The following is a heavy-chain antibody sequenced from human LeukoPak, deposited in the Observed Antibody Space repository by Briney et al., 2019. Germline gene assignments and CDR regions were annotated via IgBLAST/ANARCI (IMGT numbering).Heavy chain of an antibody. CDR1: GFTFSNYW. V-gene: IGHV3-7*01. J-gene: IGHJ4*02. Sequence: GGSLRLSCAASGFTFSNYWMSWVRQAPGKGLEWVANIKQDGSEKYYVDSVKGRFTISRDNAKNSLYLQMNSLRAEDTAVYYCARAGGSSNFDYWGQGTLVTVSS. CDR3: ARAGGSSNFDY. CDR2: IKQDGSEK. D-gene: IGHD1-26*01.